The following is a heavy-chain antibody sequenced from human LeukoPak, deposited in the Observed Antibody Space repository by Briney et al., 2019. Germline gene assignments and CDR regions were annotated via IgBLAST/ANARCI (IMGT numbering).Heavy chain of an antibody. CDR3: AKDGGNYSADY. V-gene: IGHV1-46*01. CDR1: GYTFITYK. D-gene: IGHD3-10*01. J-gene: IGHJ4*02. CDR2: INPSDGDR. Sequence: ASVTVSCKTSGYTFITYKMHWVRQDPGQGLEWVGIINPSDGDRRNAQKFQGRVTMTRDMSTSTVYMELSSLRSEDTAVYYCAKDGGNYSADYWGQGTLVTVSS.